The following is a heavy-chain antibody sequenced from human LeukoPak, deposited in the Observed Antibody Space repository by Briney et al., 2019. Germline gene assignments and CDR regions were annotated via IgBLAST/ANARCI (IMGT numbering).Heavy chain of an antibody. CDR3: ARDGGHSGSYPRY. Sequence: SETLSLTCTVSGGSISSYYWSWIRQPPGKGMEWIGYIYYSGSTNYSPSLKSRVTISVDTSKNQFSLKLSSVTAADTAVYYCARDGGHSGSYPRYWGQGTLVTVSS. J-gene: IGHJ4*02. CDR1: GGSISSYY. D-gene: IGHD1-26*01. CDR2: IYYSGST. V-gene: IGHV4-59*01.